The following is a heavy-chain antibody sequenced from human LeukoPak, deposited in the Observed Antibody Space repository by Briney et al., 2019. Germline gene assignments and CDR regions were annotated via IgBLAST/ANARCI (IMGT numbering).Heavy chain of an antibody. D-gene: IGHD3-22*01. Sequence: SETLSLTCTVSGGSISSSTFYWGWIRQPPGKGLEWIGTIYYSGSTFYNPSLKSRVTVSVDTSKNQFSLKLSSLTAADTAVYYCTRGSIAYYYMDVWGKGTTVTISS. CDR1: GGSISSSTFY. CDR3: TRGSIAYYYMDV. J-gene: IGHJ6*03. V-gene: IGHV4-39*07. CDR2: IYYSGST.